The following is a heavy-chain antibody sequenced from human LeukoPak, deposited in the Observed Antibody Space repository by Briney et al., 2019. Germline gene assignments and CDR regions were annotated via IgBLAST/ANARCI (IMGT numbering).Heavy chain of an antibody. J-gene: IGHJ4*02. CDR1: GGSINSSSNY. CDR2: IYYSGST. D-gene: IGHD3-22*01. CDR3: VREGVYNFDSSGYFIFDY. V-gene: IGHV4-39*02. Sequence: SETLSPTCTVSGGSINSSSNYWGWIRQPPGKGLEWIGSIYYSGSTYYNPSLKRRVTISVDTSKNQFSLKLTSVTAADTAVYYCVREGVYNFDSSGYFIFDYWGQGTLATVSS.